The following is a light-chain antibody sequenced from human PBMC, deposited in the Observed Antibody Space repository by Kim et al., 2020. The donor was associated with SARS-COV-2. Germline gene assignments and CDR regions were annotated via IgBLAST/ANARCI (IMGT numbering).Light chain of an antibody. Sequence: DIQMTQSPSSLSASVGDRVTITCWASQSIANYLNWYQHKPPGKAPNLLLYAASTLHTGVPSRFSGSGSGTNFTLTVSGLQPEDFATYYCQQSYTTPITFGQGTRLEIK. CDR3: QQSYTTPIT. CDR1: QSIANY. J-gene: IGKJ5*01. CDR2: AAS. V-gene: IGKV1-39*01.